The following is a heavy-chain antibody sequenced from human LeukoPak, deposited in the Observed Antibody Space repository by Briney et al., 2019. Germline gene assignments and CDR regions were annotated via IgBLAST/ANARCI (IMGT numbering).Heavy chain of an antibody. V-gene: IGHV4-39*02. CDR3: ARSSGTGTFSY. D-gene: IGHD6-25*01. CDR2: VYYGRSP. CDR1: GDSISRRTYY. Sequence: SETLSLTCTVSGDSISRRTYYWAWIRQPPGKGLEWIGSVYYGRSPYFNPSLESRATISVDTSKNHFSLKMSSVTAADTAVYYCARSSGTGTFSYWGQGTLVTVSS. J-gene: IGHJ4*02.